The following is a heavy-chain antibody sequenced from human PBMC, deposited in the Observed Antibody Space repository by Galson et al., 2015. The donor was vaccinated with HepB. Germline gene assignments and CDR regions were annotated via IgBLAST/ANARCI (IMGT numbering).Heavy chain of an antibody. CDR2: TYYRGST. CDR1: GGSISSSSYY. CDR3: ARMGFHGYCTSTTCYTSNWFDP. V-gene: IGHV4-39*07. Sequence: TLSLTCTVSGGSISSSSYYWGWIRQPPGKGLEWIGTTYYRGSTYYNPSLKSRVTISVDMSKNRFSLRLTSVTAADTAVYYCARMGFHGYCTSTTCYTSNWFDPWGQGTLVTVSS. J-gene: IGHJ5*02. D-gene: IGHD2-2*02.